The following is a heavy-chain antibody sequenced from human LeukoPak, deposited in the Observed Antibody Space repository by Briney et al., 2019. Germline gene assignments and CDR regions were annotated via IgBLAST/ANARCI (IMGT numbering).Heavy chain of an antibody. J-gene: IGHJ5*02. Sequence: GGSLRLSCAASGFTFGSYWMTWVRQAPGKGLEWVSSISGRSRYKYYANSVKGRFTISRDNAKDSLFLQMTSLGADDTGVYYCARDRYGDSIRDWFDPWGQGTLVTVSS. V-gene: IGHV3-21*06. D-gene: IGHD4-17*01. CDR1: GFTFGSYW. CDR3: ARDRYGDSIRDWFDP. CDR2: ISGRSRYK.